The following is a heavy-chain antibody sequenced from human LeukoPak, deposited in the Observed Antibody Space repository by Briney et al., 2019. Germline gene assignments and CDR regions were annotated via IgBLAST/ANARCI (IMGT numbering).Heavy chain of an antibody. J-gene: IGHJ4*02. Sequence: GGSLRLSCAASGFTFSSYSMNWIRQAPAKGLEWVSSISSSSRYIYYADSVKGRFTISRDNAKNSLYLQMNSLRAEDTAVYYCARVGDSSGYYYSLNYWGQGTLVTVSS. CDR2: ISSSSRYI. V-gene: IGHV3-21*01. CDR3: ARVGDSSGYYYSLNY. D-gene: IGHD3-22*01. CDR1: GFTFSSYS.